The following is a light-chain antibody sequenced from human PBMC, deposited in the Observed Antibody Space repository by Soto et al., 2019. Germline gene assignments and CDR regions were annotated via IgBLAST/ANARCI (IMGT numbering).Light chain of an antibody. J-gene: IGKJ3*01. CDR1: QGIRND. CDR3: LQKYFYPFT. Sequence: AIQMTQSQSSLSASVGDRVTITCRASQGIRNDLDWFQQKPGKAPKLLIYAASNLQRGVPARFSGSGSGTDFTLTISSLQPEDFATYSCLQKYFYPFTFGPGTKVDI. CDR2: AAS. V-gene: IGKV1-6*01.